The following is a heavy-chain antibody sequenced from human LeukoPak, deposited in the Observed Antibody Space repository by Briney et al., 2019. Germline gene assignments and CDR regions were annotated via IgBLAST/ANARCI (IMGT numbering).Heavy chain of an antibody. CDR3: AREGGFCRPLDY. J-gene: IGHJ4*02. CDR2: VHLDGRT. D-gene: IGHD6-25*01. Sequence: KPAVTLSLTCGVSGGSVSSTNWWTWIRQPPGKGLEWIGEVHLDGRTNFNPSLKSRLTMSVDLSENHVSLKLTSVTAADTAVYYCAREGGFCRPLDYSGQGTLVTVSS. V-gene: IGHV4-4*02. CDR1: GGSVSSTNW.